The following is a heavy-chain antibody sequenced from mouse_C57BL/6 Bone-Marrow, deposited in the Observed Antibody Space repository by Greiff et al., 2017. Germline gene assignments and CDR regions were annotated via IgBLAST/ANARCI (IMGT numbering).Heavy chain of an antibody. Sequence: QVQLQQSGPGLVQPSQSLSITCTVSGFSLTSYGVHWVRQSPGKGLEWLGVIGSGGSTDNNAGFISRLGISKDNSKSKVFFKMNSLQADHTTIYYCARNFHYCSSLDWYFDVWGTGTTVTVSS. CDR2: IGSGGST. J-gene: IGHJ1*03. V-gene: IGHV2-2*01. CDR3: ARNFHYCSSLDWYFDV. D-gene: IGHD1-1*01. CDR1: GFSLTSYG.